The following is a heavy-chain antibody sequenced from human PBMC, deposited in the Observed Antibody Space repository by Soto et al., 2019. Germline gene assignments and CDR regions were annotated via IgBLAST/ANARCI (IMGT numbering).Heavy chain of an antibody. CDR3: ARVYCSSTSCHHYFDY. CDR1: GGSFSGYF. Sequence: QVQSQQWGAGLLRPSETLSLTCAVYGGSFSGYFWSWIRQPPGKGLEWIGEINESGSTNYNPSLKSRVTISIDTSKNQFSLNLSSVTAADTAVYFCARVYCSSTSCHHYFDYWGQGTLVSVSS. D-gene: IGHD2-2*01. CDR2: INESGST. V-gene: IGHV4-34*02. J-gene: IGHJ4*02.